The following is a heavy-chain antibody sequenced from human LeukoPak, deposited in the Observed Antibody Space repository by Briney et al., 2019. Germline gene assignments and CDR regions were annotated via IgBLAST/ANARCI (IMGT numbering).Heavy chain of an antibody. CDR1: GYTFTSYY. V-gene: IGHV1-46*01. CDR3: ARDLAPPYDSSVPFDY. D-gene: IGHD3-22*01. CDR2: INPSGGST. Sequence: GASVKVSCEASGYTFTSYYMHWVRQAPGQGLEWMGVINPSGGSTSYAQKFQGSVTMTRDTSTSTVYMELSSLRSEDTAVYYCARDLAPPYDSSVPFDYWGQGTLVTVSS. J-gene: IGHJ4*02.